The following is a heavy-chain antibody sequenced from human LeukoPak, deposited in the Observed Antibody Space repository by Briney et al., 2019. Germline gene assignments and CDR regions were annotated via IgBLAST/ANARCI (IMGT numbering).Heavy chain of an antibody. CDR1: GFTFSSYS. Sequence: GKSLRLSCAASGFTFSSYSMNWVRQAPGKGLEWVSSISSSSSYIYYADSVKGRFTISRDNAKNSLYLQMNSLRAEDTAVYYCARGSYDYGDSGDFDYWGQGTLVTVSS. J-gene: IGHJ4*02. D-gene: IGHD4-17*01. CDR2: ISSSSSYI. V-gene: IGHV3-21*01. CDR3: ARGSYDYGDSGDFDY.